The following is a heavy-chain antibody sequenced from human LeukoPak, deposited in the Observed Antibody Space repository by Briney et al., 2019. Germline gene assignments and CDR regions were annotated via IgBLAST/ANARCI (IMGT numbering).Heavy chain of an antibody. Sequence: SETLSLTCAVYGGSFSGYYWSWIRQPPGKGLEWIGEINHSGSTNYNPSLKSRVTISVDTSKNQFSLKLSSVTAADTAVYYCARGPTAVAGWKYFDLWGRCTLVTVSS. CDR1: GGSFSGYY. V-gene: IGHV4-34*01. CDR2: INHSGST. J-gene: IGHJ2*01. D-gene: IGHD6-19*01. CDR3: ARGPTAVAGWKYFDL.